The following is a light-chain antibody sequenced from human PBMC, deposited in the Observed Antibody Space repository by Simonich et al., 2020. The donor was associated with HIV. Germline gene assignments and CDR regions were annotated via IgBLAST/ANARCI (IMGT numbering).Light chain of an antibody. J-gene: IGKJ2*01. CDR1: QSVSIN. CDR3: QQYNNWPYT. V-gene: IGKV3-15*01. Sequence: EIVMTQSPDTLSVSPGERATLPCRASQSVSINLAWYQQKPGQAPRLLIYGASTRATGIPARFSGSGSGTEFTLTISSMQSEDFAVYYCQQYNNWPYTFGQGTKLEIK. CDR2: GAS.